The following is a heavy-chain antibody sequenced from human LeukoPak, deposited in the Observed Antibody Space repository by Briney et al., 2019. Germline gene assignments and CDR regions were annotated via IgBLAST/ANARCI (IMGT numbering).Heavy chain of an antibody. D-gene: IGHD6-19*01. J-gene: IGHJ4*02. CDR1: GFTVSSKY. Sequence: GGALRLSCEASGFTVSSKYMGWVRQAPGKGLEWVSVIHPGGTIYYADPVKGTFTISRDNAKNTLYLEMNTLRVEDTAVYYCAMYSSAWYAVYWGQGTLVTVSS. CDR2: IHPGGTI. V-gene: IGHV3-66*01. CDR3: AMYSSAWYAVY.